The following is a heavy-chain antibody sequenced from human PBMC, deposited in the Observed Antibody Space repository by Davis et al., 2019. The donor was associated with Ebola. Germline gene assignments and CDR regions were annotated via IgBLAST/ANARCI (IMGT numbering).Heavy chain of an antibody. J-gene: IGHJ6*02. V-gene: IGHV1-46*01. CDR1: GYTFTSYY. Sequence: ASVKVSCKASGYTFTSYYMHWVRQAPGQGLEWMGIINPSGGSTSYAQKFQGRVTMTRDTSTSTVYMELSSLRSEDTAVYYCARDIVVAPAAILSYYYYGMDVWGQGTTVTVSS. CDR3: ARDIVVAPAAILSYYYYGMDV. D-gene: IGHD2-2*01. CDR2: INPSGGST.